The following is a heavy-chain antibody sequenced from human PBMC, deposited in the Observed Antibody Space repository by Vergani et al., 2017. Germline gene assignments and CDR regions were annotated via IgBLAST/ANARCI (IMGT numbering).Heavy chain of an antibody. D-gene: IGHD1-1*01. V-gene: IGHV3-30*04. CDR1: GFTFSSYA. CDR2: ISYDGSNK. Sequence: QVQLVESGGGVVQPGRSLRLSCAASGFTFSSYAMHWVRQAPGKGLEWVAVISYDGSNKYYADSVKGRFTISRDNSKNTLYLQMNSLRAEDTAVYYCARGLEGGYFDYWGQGTLVTVSS. CDR3: ARGLEGGYFDY. J-gene: IGHJ4*02.